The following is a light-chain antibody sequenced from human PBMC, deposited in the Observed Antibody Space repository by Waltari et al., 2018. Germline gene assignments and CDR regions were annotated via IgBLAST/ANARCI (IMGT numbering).Light chain of an antibody. CDR1: QSVSSSY. CDR2: GAS. J-gene: IGKJ5*01. V-gene: IGKV3-20*01. Sequence: EIVLTQSPGTLSLSPGERATLSCRASQSVSSSYLAWYQQKPGQAPRLPIYGASSRATGIPDRFSGSGSGTDLTLTISRLEPEDFAVYYCQQYGSSPRTFGQGTRLEIK. CDR3: QQYGSSPRT.